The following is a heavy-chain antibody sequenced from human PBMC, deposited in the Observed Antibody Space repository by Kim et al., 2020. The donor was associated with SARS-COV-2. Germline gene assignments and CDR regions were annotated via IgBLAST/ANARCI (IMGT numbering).Heavy chain of an antibody. CDR1: GGTFSSYA. CDR2: IIPIFGTA. Sequence: SVKVSCKASGGTFSSYAISWVRQAPGQGLEWMGGIIPIFGTANYAQKFQGRVTITADESTSTAYMELSSLRSEDTAVYYCARGGSSSPVVYYYYGMDVWGQGTTVTVSS. CDR3: ARGGSSSPVVYYYYGMDV. V-gene: IGHV1-69*13. J-gene: IGHJ6*02. D-gene: IGHD6-13*01.